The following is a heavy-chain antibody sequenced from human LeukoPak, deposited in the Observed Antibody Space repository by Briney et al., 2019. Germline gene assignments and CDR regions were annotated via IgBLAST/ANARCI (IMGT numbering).Heavy chain of an antibody. D-gene: IGHD1-14*01. J-gene: IGHJ4*02. V-gene: IGHV3-30-3*01. CDR1: GFTFSSYA. CDR3: ARVEPPVITGVFDY. CDR2: ISYDGSNK. Sequence: PGGSLRLSCAASGFTFSSYAMHWVRQAPGKGLEWVAVISYDGSNKYYADSVKGRFTISRDNSKNTLYLQMNSLRAEDTAVYYCARVEPPVITGVFDYWGQGTLVTVSS.